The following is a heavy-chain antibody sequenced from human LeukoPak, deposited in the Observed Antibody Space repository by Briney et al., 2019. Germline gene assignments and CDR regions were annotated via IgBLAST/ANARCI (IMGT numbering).Heavy chain of an antibody. Sequence: SETLSLTCTVSGGSVSNYYWGWIRQSPGKGLEWIGYIYYTETSYNPSLKSRVTISADTSKNQFSLKLYSVTAADTAVYYCARFKYYDSSEFDYWGQGTLVTVSS. D-gene: IGHD3-22*01. CDR3: ARFKYYDSSEFDY. J-gene: IGHJ4*02. CDR1: GGSVSNYY. V-gene: IGHV4-59*02. CDR2: IYYTET.